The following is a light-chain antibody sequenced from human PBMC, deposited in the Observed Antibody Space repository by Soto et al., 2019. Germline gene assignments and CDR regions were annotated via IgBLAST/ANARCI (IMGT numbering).Light chain of an antibody. J-gene: IGKJ4*01. V-gene: IGKV3-11*01. CDR1: QSVSSY. Sequence: EIVLTQSPATLSLPPGERATLSCRASQSVSSYLAWYQQKPGQAPRLLIYDASNRATGIPARFSGSGSGTDFTLTISRLEPEDFAVYYCQQRSNWLLTFGGGTKVEIK. CDR2: DAS. CDR3: QQRSNWLLT.